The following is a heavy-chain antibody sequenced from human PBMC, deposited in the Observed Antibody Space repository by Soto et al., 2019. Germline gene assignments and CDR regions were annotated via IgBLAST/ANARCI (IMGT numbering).Heavy chain of an antibody. V-gene: IGHV3-72*01. Sequence: VQLVESGGCLVQPGGSRRRSFAASGFTFSDHYMELVRQAPGKGLEWVGRTRNKANSYTTEYAASVRGRFTISRDDSKNSLYLQMNSLKTEDTAVYYCARVVGTFRGYFDYWGQGTLVTVSS. D-gene: IGHD2-2*01. CDR2: TRNKANSYTT. CDR3: ARVVGTFRGYFDY. J-gene: IGHJ4*02. CDR1: GFTFSDHY.